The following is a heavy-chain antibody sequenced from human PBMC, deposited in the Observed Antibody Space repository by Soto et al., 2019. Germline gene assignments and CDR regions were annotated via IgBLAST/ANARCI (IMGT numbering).Heavy chain of an antibody. Sequence: SETLSLTCAVYGGSFSGYYWSWIRQPPGKGLEWIGEINHSGSTNYNPSLKSRVTISVDTSKNQFSLKLSSVTAADTAVYYCARDGYSGYAFDDWGQGTLVTVSS. V-gene: IGHV4-34*01. J-gene: IGHJ4*02. CDR1: GGSFSGYY. D-gene: IGHD5-12*01. CDR2: INHSGST. CDR3: ARDGYSGYAFDD.